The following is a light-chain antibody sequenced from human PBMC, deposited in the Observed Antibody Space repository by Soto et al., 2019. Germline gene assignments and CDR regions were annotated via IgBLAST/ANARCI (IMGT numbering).Light chain of an antibody. CDR3: QQANTFPIT. CDR2: AAS. Sequence: DIQMTQSPSSVSASVGDRVTIACRASQGVASWLAWYQQKPGKAPKLLIYAASTLHSGVPSRFSGSVSGTDFTLTISSLQPEDFATYYCQQANTFPITFGQGTRLEIK. V-gene: IGKV1-12*01. CDR1: QGVASW. J-gene: IGKJ5*01.